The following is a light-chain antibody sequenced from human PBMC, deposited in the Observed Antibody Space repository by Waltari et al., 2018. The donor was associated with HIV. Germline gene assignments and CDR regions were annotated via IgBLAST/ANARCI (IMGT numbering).Light chain of an antibody. Sequence: QSLLTQPPSVSGTPGQRITISCSGSTSNIRTNTLSWYQQPPGTAPKLVIHSNNQRPSGVPDRFSGSKSGTSASLAISGLQSEDEADYYCAAWDDNLNGWVFGGRTKLTVL. CDR3: AAWDDNLNGWV. CDR2: SNN. V-gene: IGLV1-44*01. J-gene: IGLJ3*02. CDR1: TSNIRTNT.